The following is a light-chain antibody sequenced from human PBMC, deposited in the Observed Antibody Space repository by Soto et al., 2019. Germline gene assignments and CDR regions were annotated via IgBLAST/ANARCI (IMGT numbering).Light chain of an antibody. J-gene: IGLJ2*01. V-gene: IGLV2-14*01. Sequence: QSVLTQPASVSGSPGQSITISCTGTSSDVGGYNYVSWYQQHPGKAPKLVIFEVSTRPSGVSNRFSGSKSGNTVSLTISGLQAEDEADYYCSSYTSSSTLVFGGGTQLTV. CDR3: SSYTSSSTLV. CDR1: SSDVGGYNY. CDR2: EVS.